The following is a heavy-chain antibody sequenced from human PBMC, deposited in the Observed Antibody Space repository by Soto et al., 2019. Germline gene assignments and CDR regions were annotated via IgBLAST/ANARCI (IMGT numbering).Heavy chain of an antibody. J-gene: IGHJ6*02. Sequence: PGGSLRLSCADSGFTFSTYAMNWVRQAPGKGLEWVAFISYDGGNKYYGDSVKGRFTISRDNLKNTLYLQMNNLRVEDAALYFCAREDDYGYRYINYGLDVWGQGTTVTVSS. CDR2: ISYDGGNK. CDR3: AREDDYGYRYINYGLDV. D-gene: IGHD4-17*01. CDR1: GFTFSTYA. V-gene: IGHV3-30-3*01.